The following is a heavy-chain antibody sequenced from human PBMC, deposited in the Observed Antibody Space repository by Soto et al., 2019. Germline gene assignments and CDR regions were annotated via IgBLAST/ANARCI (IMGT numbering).Heavy chain of an antibody. Sequence: QVQLVQSGPEVKKPGSSVRISCRSGGDTFSSYTVSWVRQPPGQGLEWMGRIIPVLGVTNYSRKFKGRMIITADKSKTTAHMELSSLKSEDAAQYYCARRRYCGVDCYTQYYSGMDVWGQGTSVIVSS. CDR1: GDTFSSYT. CDR2: IIPVLGVT. D-gene: IGHD2-21*02. V-gene: IGHV1-69*02. J-gene: IGHJ6*02. CDR3: ARRRYCGVDCYTQYYSGMDV.